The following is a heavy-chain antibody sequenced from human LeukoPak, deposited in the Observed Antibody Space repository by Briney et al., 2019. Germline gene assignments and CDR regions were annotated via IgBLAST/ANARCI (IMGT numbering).Heavy chain of an antibody. V-gene: IGHV1-8*01. D-gene: IGHD4-11*01. Sequence: ASVKVSCKASGYTFTSYDINWVRQATGQGLEWMGWMNPNSGNTGYAQKFQGRVTITRNTSISTAYMELSSLRSEDTAVYYCARGRTVRNWFDPWGQGTLVTVSS. J-gene: IGHJ5*02. CDR2: MNPNSGNT. CDR3: ARGRTVRNWFDP. CDR1: GYTFTSYD.